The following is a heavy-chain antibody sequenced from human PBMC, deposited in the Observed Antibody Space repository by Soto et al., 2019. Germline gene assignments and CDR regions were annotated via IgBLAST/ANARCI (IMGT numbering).Heavy chain of an antibody. D-gene: IGHD6-19*01. CDR3: AKGHSSGWYFWDFDY. Sequence: GGSLRLSCAASGFTFSSYAMSWVRQAPGKGLEWVSAISGSGGSTYYADSVKGRFTISRDNSKNTLYLQMNSLRAEDTAVYYCAKGHSSGWYFWDFDYWGQGTLVTVSS. CDR1: GFTFSSYA. CDR2: ISGSGGST. V-gene: IGHV3-23*01. J-gene: IGHJ4*02.